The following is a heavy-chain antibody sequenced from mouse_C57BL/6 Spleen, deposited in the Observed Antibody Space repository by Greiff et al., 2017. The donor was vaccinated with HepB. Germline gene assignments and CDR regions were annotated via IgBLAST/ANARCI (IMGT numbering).Heavy chain of an antibody. CDR3: ARDYYGSSLHYFDY. CDR1: GFTFSSYA. Sequence: EVKLMESGGGLVKPGGSLKLSCAASGFTFSSYAMSWVRQTPEKRLEWVATISDGGSYTYYPDNVKGRFTISRDNAKNNLYLQMSHLKSEDTAMYYCARDYYGSSLHYFDYWGQGTTLTVSS. J-gene: IGHJ2*01. CDR2: ISDGGSYT. V-gene: IGHV5-4*01. D-gene: IGHD1-1*01.